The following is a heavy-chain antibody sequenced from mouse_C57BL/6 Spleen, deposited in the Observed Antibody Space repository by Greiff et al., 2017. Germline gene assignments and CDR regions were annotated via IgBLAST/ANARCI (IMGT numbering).Heavy chain of an antibody. CDR1: GYTFTSYT. CDR2: INPSSGYT. Sequence: QVQLKESGAELARPGASVKMSCKASGYTFTSYTMHWVKQRPGQGLEWIGYINPSSGYTKYNQKFKDTATLTADKSSSTAYMQLSSLTSEDSAVYYGADYYGSRYVEWYLDVWGTGTTVTVSS. V-gene: IGHV1-4*01. CDR3: ADYYGSRYVEWYLDV. J-gene: IGHJ1*03. D-gene: IGHD1-1*01.